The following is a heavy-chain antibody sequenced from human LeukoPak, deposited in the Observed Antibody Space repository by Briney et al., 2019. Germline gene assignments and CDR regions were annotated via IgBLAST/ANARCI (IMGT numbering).Heavy chain of an antibody. V-gene: IGHV4-39*07. J-gene: IGHJ4*02. CDR1: GGSISSSSYY. CDR2: IYYSGST. D-gene: IGHD3-10*01. Sequence: SETLSLTCTVSGGSISSSSYYWGWIRQPPGKGLEWIGSIYYSGSTNYNPSLKSRVTISVDTSKNQFSLKLSSVTAADTAVYYCARERLWFGELFTYYFDYWGQGTLVTVSS. CDR3: ARERLWFGELFTYYFDY.